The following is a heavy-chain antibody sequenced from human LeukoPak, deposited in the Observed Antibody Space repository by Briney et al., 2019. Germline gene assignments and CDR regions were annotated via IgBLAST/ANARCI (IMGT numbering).Heavy chain of an antibody. CDR1: GFTFSSYG. CDR3: ASDYWGPAH. V-gene: IGHV3-30*03. Sequence: GGSLRLSCAASGFTFSSYGMHWVRQAPGKGLEWVAVISYDGSNKYYADSVKGRFTISRDNAKNTLYLQMHSLRVEDTAVYYCASDYWGPAHWGQGTLVTVSS. J-gene: IGHJ4*02. CDR2: ISYDGSNK. D-gene: IGHD7-27*01.